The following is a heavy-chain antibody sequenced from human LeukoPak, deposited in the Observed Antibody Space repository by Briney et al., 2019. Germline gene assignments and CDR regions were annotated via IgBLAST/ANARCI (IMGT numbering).Heavy chain of an antibody. J-gene: IGHJ4*02. CDR3: ARSGGTWIYNF. V-gene: IGHV4-59*01. CDR2: VYNSGST. D-gene: IGHD1-7*01. Sequence: SETLSLTCTVSGGPINNYYWSWIRQPPGKGLEWLGYVYNSGSTHHDPSLKSRVTISADTSKNQFSLSLTSVTAADTAVYYCARSGGTWIYNFWGQGTLVIVSS. CDR1: GGPINNYY.